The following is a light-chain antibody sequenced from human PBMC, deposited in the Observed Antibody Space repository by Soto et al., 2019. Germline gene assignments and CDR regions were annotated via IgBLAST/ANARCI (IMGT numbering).Light chain of an antibody. Sequence: QSVLTQPPSVSGAPGQRVTISRTGSSSNIGAGYDVHWYQQLPGTAPKLLIYGNSNRPSGIPDRFSGSKSGTSASLAITGLQAEDEADYYCQSYDSSLSGWVFGGGTTLTVL. CDR1: SSNIGAGYD. J-gene: IGLJ3*02. V-gene: IGLV1-40*01. CDR3: QSYDSSLSGWV. CDR2: GNS.